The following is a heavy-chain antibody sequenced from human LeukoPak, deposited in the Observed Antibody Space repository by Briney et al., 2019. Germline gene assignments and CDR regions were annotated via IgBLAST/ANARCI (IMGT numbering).Heavy chain of an antibody. CDR2: IIPIFGTA. CDR3: ARYVVALYDAFDI. D-gene: IGHD2-21*01. V-gene: IGHV1-69*01. J-gene: IGHJ3*02. Sequence: GSSVRVSCKASGGTFSSYAISWVRQAPGQGLEWMGGIIPIFGTANYTQKFQGRVTITADESTSTAYMELSSLRSEDTAVYYCARYVVALYDAFDIWGQGTMVTVSS. CDR1: GGTFSSYA.